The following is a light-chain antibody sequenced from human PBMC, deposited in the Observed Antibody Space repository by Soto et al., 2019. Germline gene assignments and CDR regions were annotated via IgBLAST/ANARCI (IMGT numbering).Light chain of an antibody. J-gene: IGLJ2*01. CDR2: SNN. V-gene: IGLV1-44*01. Sequence: QSVLTQPPSASGTAGQRVTISCSGSSSNIGSNTVNWYQQLPGTAPKLHIYSNNQRPSGVPDRFSGSKSGTSASLAISGLQSEDEPDYYCAAWDDSLNGRVVFGGGTKLTVL. CDR1: SSNIGSNT. CDR3: AAWDDSLNGRVV.